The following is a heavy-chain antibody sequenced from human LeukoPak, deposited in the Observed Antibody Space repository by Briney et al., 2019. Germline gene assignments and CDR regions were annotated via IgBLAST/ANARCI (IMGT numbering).Heavy chain of an antibody. J-gene: IGHJ4*02. Sequence: SVKVSCKASGGTFSSYAISWVRQAPGQGLEWMGGIIPIFGTANYAQKFLGRVTITADKSTSTAYMELSSLRSEDTAVYYCARGNNAYCSGGSCYPNWGQGTLVTVSS. V-gene: IGHV1-69*06. CDR3: ARGNNAYCSGGSCYPN. D-gene: IGHD2-15*01. CDR1: GGTFSSYA. CDR2: IIPIFGTA.